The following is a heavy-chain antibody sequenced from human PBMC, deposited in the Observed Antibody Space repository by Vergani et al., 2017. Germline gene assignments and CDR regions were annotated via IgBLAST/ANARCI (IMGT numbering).Heavy chain of an antibody. CDR2: ISGSGGST. V-gene: IGHV3-23*01. J-gene: IGHJ5*02. D-gene: IGHD1-14*01. CDR1: GFTFSSYA. Sequence: EVQLLESGGGLVQPGGSLRLSCAASGFTFSSYAMSWVRQAPGKGLEWVSAISGSGGSTYYADSVKGRFTISRDNSKNTLYLQMNSLRAEDTAVYYCARTLISRRTFDPWGQGTLVTVSS. CDR3: ARTLISRRTFDP.